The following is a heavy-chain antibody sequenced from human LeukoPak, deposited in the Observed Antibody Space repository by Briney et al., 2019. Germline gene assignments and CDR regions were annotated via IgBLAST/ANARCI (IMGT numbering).Heavy chain of an antibody. J-gene: IGHJ6*03. CDR2: MFHSGST. V-gene: IGHV4-38-2*02. D-gene: IGHD6-6*01. CDR1: GYSMKSGYY. CDR3: VRDAARYMDV. Sequence: SETLSLTCSVSGYSMKSGYYWGWIRQSPGKGLEWMGSMFHSGSTYDNASLKSRVSISVDTSKNQFSLKLSSVTAADTAVYYCVRDAARYMDVWGKGTTVTVSS.